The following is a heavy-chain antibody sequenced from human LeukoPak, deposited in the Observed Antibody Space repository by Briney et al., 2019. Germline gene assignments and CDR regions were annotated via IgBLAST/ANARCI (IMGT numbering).Heavy chain of an antibody. CDR1: GFTVNRTY. D-gene: IGHD6-13*01. CDR2: IYSGGST. V-gene: IGHV3-53*01. Sequence: GGSLRLSCAASGFTVNRTYMSWVRQAPGKGLEWVSVIYSGGSTFYADSVKGRFTISRDNSKNTLYLQMNSLRAEDTAVYYCASHSSSWYGFDYWGQGTLVTVSS. J-gene: IGHJ4*02. CDR3: ASHSSSWYGFDY.